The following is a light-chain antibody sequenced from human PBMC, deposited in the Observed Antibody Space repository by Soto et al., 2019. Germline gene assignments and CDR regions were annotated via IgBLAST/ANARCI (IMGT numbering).Light chain of an antibody. Sequence: EIVLTQSPATLSLSPGDRATLSCRASQSISNNLGWYQQKPGLAPRLLIYDASTRATGIPARFSGSGSGTDFTLTISSLQPEDFAVYYCQQRHNWPRTFGQGTKVDIK. V-gene: IGKV3-11*01. CDR1: QSISNN. J-gene: IGKJ1*01. CDR2: DAS. CDR3: QQRHNWPRT.